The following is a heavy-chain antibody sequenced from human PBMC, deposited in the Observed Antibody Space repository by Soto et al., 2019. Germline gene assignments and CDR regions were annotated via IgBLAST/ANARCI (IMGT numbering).Heavy chain of an antibody. Sequence: SETLLVTWAVSGGSISSGGYSWSWIRQHPGKGLEWIGYIYYSGSTYYNPSLKSRVTISLDTSKNRFSLKMRSVTAADTAVYFCARFDFWSGSLDYWGQGTQVTVSS. J-gene: IGHJ4*02. D-gene: IGHD3-3*01. CDR3: ARFDFWSGSLDY. CDR1: GGSISSGGYS. V-gene: IGHV4-31*11. CDR2: IYYSGST.